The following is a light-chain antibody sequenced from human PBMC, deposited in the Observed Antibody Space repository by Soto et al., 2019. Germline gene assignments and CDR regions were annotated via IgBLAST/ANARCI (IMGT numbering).Light chain of an antibody. CDR2: EVS. J-gene: IGLJ1*01. CDR3: SSYTSSSTYV. CDR1: SGDIGAYNY. Sequence: QSALTQPPSASGSPGQSVTISCTGTSGDIGAYNYVSWYQQHPGKAPKLIIYEVSNRPSGVSNRFSGSKSGNTASLTISGLQAEDEADYYCSSYTSSSTYVFGTGTKLTVL. V-gene: IGLV2-14*01.